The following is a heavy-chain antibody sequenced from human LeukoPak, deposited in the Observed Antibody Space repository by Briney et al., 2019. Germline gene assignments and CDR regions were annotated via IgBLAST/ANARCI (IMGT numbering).Heavy chain of an antibody. J-gene: IGHJ4*02. CDR2: IYTSGST. CDR1: GGSISSGSYY. CDR3: ARVSGSCLDY. D-gene: IGHD1-26*01. Sequence: PSQTLSLTCTVSGGSISSGSYYWGWIRQPAGKGLEWIGRIYTSGSTNYNPSLKSRVTISVDTSKNQFSLKLSSVTAADTAVYYCARVSGSCLDYWGQGTLATVSS. V-gene: IGHV4-61*02.